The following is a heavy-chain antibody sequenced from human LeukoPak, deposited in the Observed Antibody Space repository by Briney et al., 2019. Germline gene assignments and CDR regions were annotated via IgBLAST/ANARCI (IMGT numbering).Heavy chain of an antibody. CDR3: ARHVIMITFGGVIVPEMGYFDY. Sequence: SETLSLXCTVSGGSISSSSYYWGWIRQPPGKGLEWIGSIYYSGITYYNPSLKSRVTISVDTSKNQFSLKLSSVTAADTAVYYCARHVIMITFGGVIVPEMGYFDYWGQGTLVTVSS. J-gene: IGHJ4*02. CDR1: GGSISSSSYY. D-gene: IGHD3-16*02. V-gene: IGHV4-39*01. CDR2: IYYSGIT.